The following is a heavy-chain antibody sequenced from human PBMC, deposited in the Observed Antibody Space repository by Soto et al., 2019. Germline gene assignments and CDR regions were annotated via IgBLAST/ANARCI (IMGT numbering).Heavy chain of an antibody. CDR1: GFTFSDYW. CDR2: IREDGGET. J-gene: IGHJ4*02. Sequence: EVQLAESGGDLVQSGGSLRLSCATSGFTFSDYWMNWVRQARGKGLEWVASIREDGGETHYVDSVKGRFTISRDNARKSLYLQMNNLRVEDTAVYYCARHRETCVGNDCHRHFDSWGQGSLVSVSS. CDR3: ARHRETCVGNDCHRHFDS. D-gene: IGHD5-12*01. V-gene: IGHV3-7*03.